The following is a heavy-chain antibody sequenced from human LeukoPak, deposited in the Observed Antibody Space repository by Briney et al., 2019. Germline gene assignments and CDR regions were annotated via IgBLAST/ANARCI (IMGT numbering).Heavy chain of an antibody. J-gene: IGHJ4*02. CDR1: GFTFSSYS. CDR3: ARDRGSGWYLGY. Sequence: GGSLRLSCAASGFTFSSYSMNWVRQAPGKGLEWVSSISSSSSYIYYADSVKGRFTISRDNAKNSLYLQMNSLRAEDTAVYYCARDRGSGWYLGYWVQGTLVTVSS. D-gene: IGHD6-19*01. CDR2: ISSSSSYI. V-gene: IGHV3-21*01.